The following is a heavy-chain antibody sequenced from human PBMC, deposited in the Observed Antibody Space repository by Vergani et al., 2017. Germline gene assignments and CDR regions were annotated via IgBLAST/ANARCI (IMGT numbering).Heavy chain of an antibody. Sequence: EVQLVESGGGLVQPGRSLRLSCTASGFTFGDYAMSWVRQAPGKGLEWVSSISSSSSYIYYADSVKGRFTISRDNAKNSLYLQMNSLRAEDTAVYYCAGSSSPINYWGQGTLVTVSP. CDR3: AGSSSPINY. D-gene: IGHD6-13*01. V-gene: IGHV3-21*01. J-gene: IGHJ4*02. CDR2: ISSSSSYI. CDR1: GFTFGDYA.